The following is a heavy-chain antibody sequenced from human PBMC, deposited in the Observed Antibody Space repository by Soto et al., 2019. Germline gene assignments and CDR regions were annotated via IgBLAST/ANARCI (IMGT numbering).Heavy chain of an antibody. CDR1: GGSISSSSYY. J-gene: IGHJ5*02. CDR3: ARLAWFGELLGWFDP. CDR2: IYYSGST. D-gene: IGHD3-10*01. Sequence: QLQLQESGPGLVKPSETLSLTCTVSGGSISSSSYYWGWIRQPPGKGLEWIGSIYYSGSTYYNPSLKSRVTISVDTSKNQFSLKLSSVTAADTAVYYCARLAWFGELLGWFDPWGQGTLVTVSS. V-gene: IGHV4-39*01.